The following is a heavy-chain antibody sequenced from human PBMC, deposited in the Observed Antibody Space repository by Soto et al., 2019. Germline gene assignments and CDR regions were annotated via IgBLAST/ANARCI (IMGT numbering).Heavy chain of an antibody. CDR3: TRENFPGARGSSGFVDY. Sequence: SGWSLRLSCAASGFGVSSTYMSGVRQAPGKGLEWVSIIFSGGSTYYADSVKGRFTISRDNSKNTLYLQMDSLRAEDTAVYYCTRENFPGARGSSGFVDYWGQGTLVTVSS. J-gene: IGHJ4*02. CDR2: IFSGGST. CDR1: GFGVSSTY. D-gene: IGHD3-22*01. V-gene: IGHV3-53*01.